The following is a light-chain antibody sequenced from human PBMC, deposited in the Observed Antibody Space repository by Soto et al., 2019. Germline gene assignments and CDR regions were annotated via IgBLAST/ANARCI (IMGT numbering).Light chain of an antibody. CDR1: SSDVGSYKL. CDR3: CSYAGTSTHTV. CDR2: EVS. Sequence: QSVLTQPASVSGSPGQSITISCTGTSSDVGSYKLVSWYQQHPGKAPKLMISEVSKRPSGISDRFSGSKSGSTASLTISGLQAEDEADYYCCSYAGTSTHTVFGGGTQLDRPR. V-gene: IGLV2-23*02. J-gene: IGLJ7*01.